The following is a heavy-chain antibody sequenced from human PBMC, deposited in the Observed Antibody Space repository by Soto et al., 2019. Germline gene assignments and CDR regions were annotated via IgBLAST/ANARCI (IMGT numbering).Heavy chain of an antibody. Sequence: KPSETLSLTCTVSGGSISSYYWSWIRQPAGKGLEWIGRIYTSGSTNYNPSLKSRVTMSVDTSKNQFSLKLSSVTAADTAVYYCARDHLPYYYGSGSYYKEPDYYYYYGMDVWGQGTTVTVSS. CDR2: IYTSGST. CDR1: GGSISSYY. CDR3: ARDHLPYYYGSGSYYKEPDYYYYYGMDV. V-gene: IGHV4-4*07. D-gene: IGHD3-10*01. J-gene: IGHJ6*02.